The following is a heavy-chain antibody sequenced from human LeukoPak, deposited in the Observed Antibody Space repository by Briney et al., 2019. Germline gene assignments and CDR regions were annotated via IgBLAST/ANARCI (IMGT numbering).Heavy chain of an antibody. Sequence: ASVTVSCTASGYTFTGYYMHWVRQAPGQGLEWMGWINPNSGGTNYAQKFQGRVTMTRGTSISTAYMELSRLRSDDTAVYYCAITYIAVAGPAGGYWGQGTLVTVSS. CDR1: GYTFTGYY. CDR2: INPNSGGT. D-gene: IGHD6-19*01. CDR3: AITYIAVAGPAGGY. J-gene: IGHJ4*02. V-gene: IGHV1-2*02.